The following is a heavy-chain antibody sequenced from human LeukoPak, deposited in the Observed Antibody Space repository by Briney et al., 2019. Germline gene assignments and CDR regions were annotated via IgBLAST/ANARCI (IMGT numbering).Heavy chain of an antibody. CDR1: GFTFSNYA. J-gene: IGHJ4*02. CDR2: IWYDGSPK. D-gene: IGHD3-22*01. V-gene: IGHV3-33*01. CDR3: ARLDSSGYYFPGVSDY. Sequence: GGSLRLSCAASGFTFSNYAMHWVRQAPGKGLEWVAVIWYDGSPKYYPDSVKGRFTISRDNSKNSLFLQLDSLRAEGTAVYYCARLDSSGYYFPGVSDYWGQGTLVTVSS.